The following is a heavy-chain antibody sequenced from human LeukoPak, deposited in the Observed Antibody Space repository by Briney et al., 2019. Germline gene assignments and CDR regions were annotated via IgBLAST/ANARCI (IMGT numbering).Heavy chain of an antibody. J-gene: IGHJ5*02. CDR3: ARTEVVVAATRWFDP. D-gene: IGHD2-15*01. CDR1: GFTFKSYG. CDR2: INHSGST. Sequence: PGGSLRLSCAASGFTFKSYGMNWVRQPPGKGLEWIGEINHSGSTNYNPSLKSRVTISVDTSKNQFSLKLSSVTAADTAVYYCARTEVVVAATRWFDPWGQGTLVTVSS. V-gene: IGHV4-34*01.